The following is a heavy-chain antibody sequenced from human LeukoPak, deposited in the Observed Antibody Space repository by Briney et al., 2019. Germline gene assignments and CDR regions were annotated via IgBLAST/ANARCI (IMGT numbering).Heavy chain of an antibody. J-gene: IGHJ5*02. D-gene: IGHD2-2*01. CDR3: ARDKEDTVVPAAIKRRVDFDP. CDR2: INPNSGGT. V-gene: IGHV1-2*02. Sequence: ASVKVSCKASGYTFTGYYMHWVRQAPGQGLEWMGWINPNSGGTNYAQKFQGRVTMTRDTSISTAYMELSRLRSDDTAVYYCARDKEDTVVPAAIKRRVDFDPWGQGTLVTVSS. CDR1: GYTFTGYY.